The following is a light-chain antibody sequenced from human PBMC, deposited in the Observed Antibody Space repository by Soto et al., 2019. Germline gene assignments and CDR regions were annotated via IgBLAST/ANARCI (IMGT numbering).Light chain of an antibody. Sequence: DVVLTQTPLSSPVTLGQPASISCRSSQSLEHSDGNTYLSWLHQRPGQPPRLLIYKVSHRFSGVPARFSGGGAGTDFTLKISRVEAEDVGIYYCMQATQYRPYTFGQGTKLEIK. CDR3: MQATQYRPYT. J-gene: IGKJ2*01. CDR2: KVS. CDR1: QSLEHSDGNTY. V-gene: IGKV2-24*01.